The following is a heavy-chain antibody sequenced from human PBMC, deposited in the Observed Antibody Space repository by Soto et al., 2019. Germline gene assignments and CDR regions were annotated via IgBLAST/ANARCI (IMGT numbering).Heavy chain of an antibody. CDR2: INPNSGGT. D-gene: IGHD3-10*01. CDR1: GYTFTDYY. V-gene: IGHV1-2*04. CDR3: ARDWGHYYGSGSFPSPHPSDI. Sequence: QVQLVQSGAEVKKPGASVKVSCKASGYTFTDYYLHWVRQAPGQGLEWMGWINPNSGGTHYAQKFKGWVTMTRDTSITTAYMALNRLTSDDTAVYYCARDWGHYYGSGSFPSPHPSDIWGQGTLVTVSS. J-gene: IGHJ4*02.